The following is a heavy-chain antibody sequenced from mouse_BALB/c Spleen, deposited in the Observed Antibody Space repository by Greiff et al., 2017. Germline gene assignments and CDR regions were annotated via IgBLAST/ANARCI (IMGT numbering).Heavy chain of an antibody. J-gene: IGHJ4*01. CDR2: IWSDGST. Sequence: VKLVESGPDLVAPSQSLSITCTVSGFSLTSYGVHWVRQPPGKGLEWLVVIWSDGSTTYNSALKSRLSISKDNSKSQVFLKMNSLQTDDTAMYYCARVLWDDYAMDYWGQGTSVTVSS. CDR3: ARVLWDDYAMDY. D-gene: IGHD4-1*01. V-gene: IGHV2-6-2*01. CDR1: GFSLTSYG.